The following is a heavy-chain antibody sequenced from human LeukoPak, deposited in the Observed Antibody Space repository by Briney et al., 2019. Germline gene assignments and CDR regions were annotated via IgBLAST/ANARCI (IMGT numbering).Heavy chain of an antibody. D-gene: IGHD3-22*01. Sequence: SETLSLTCTVSGGSFSSYYWSWIRQPPGKGLKWIGYIFYSGSTSYNPSLKSRVTISVHTSENQVSLKLSSVTAADTAVYYCARSRDSSGYRNNWFDPWGQGTLVTVSS. J-gene: IGHJ5*02. CDR1: GGSFSSYY. CDR2: IFYSGST. CDR3: ARSRDSSGYRNNWFDP. V-gene: IGHV4-59*01.